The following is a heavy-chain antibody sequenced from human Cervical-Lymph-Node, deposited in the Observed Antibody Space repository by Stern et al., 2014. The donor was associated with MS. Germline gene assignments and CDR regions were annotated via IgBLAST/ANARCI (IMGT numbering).Heavy chain of an antibody. J-gene: IGHJ6*02. V-gene: IGHV1-2*06. Sequence: QVQLVQSGAEVKKPGASVKVSCKASGNTFSGYYMHWVRQAPGQGLEWMGRINPNSGDTNYAQKFQDRVIMTRDTSINTAYMELNRLKSDDTAVYYCAVQLVGSMTSDLFGYFAMDVWGQGTTVTVSS. CDR1: GNTFSGYY. D-gene: IGHD2/OR15-2a*01. CDR2: INPNSGDT. CDR3: AVQLVGSMTSDLFGYFAMDV.